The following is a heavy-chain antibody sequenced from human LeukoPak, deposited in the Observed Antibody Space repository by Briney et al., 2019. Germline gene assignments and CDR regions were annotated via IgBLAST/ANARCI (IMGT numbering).Heavy chain of an antibody. J-gene: IGHJ4*02. CDR1: GFTFSFYV. CDR3: AKVVVATIGSSSWVLDY. V-gene: IGHV3-23*01. D-gene: IGHD6-13*01. Sequence: GGSLRLSCVASGFTFSFYVMRWVPQAPGKGLGWVSAINGWGGRTYYAASEKGQFTSSIDHYKNTRDPQMNIRRADGMAVYYGAKVVVATIGSSSWVLDYWGQGTLVTVSS. CDR2: INGWGGRT.